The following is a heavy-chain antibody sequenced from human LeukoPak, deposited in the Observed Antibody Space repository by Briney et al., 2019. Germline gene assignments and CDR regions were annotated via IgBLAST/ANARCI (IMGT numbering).Heavy chain of an antibody. CDR1: GYTLTELS. CDR2: FDPEDGET. J-gene: IGHJ6*03. D-gene: IGHD3-10*01. V-gene: IGHV1-24*01. Sequence: GASVKVSCKVSGYTLTELSMHWVRQAPGKGLEWMGGFDPEDGETIYAQKFQGRVTMTEDTSTDTAYMELSSLRSEDTAVYYCATASPVMVRGGNYYYYYMDVWGKGTTVTVSS. CDR3: ATASPVMVRGGNYYYYYMDV.